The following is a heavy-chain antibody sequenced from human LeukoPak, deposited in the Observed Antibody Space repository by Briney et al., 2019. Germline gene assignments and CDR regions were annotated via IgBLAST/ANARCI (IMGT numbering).Heavy chain of an antibody. D-gene: IGHD6-13*01. CDR3: AKSGAAGTYYFDY. CDR1: GFTFDDYA. Sequence: GGSLRLSCAASGFTFDDYAMHWVRQAPGKGLEWVSGISWNSGSIGYADSVKGRFTISRDNAKNSLYLQMNSLRAEDMALYYCAKSGAAGTYYFDYWGQGTLVTVSS. V-gene: IGHV3-9*03. J-gene: IGHJ4*02. CDR2: ISWNSGSI.